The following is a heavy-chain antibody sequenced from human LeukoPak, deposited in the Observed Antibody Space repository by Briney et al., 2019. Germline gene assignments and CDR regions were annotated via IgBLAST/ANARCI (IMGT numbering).Heavy chain of an antibody. CDR1: GFTFSNYD. D-gene: IGHD3-22*01. CDR2: ISSSPTTI. V-gene: IGHV3-48*03. Sequence: GGSLRLSCAASGFTFSNYDMNWARQAPGKGLEWVSYISSSPTTIFYADSVKGRFTISRDNAKKSLFLQMNSLRAEDTAVYYCARDLGDSGGWGWGQGTMVTVSS. CDR3: ARDLGDSGGWG. J-gene: IGHJ3*01.